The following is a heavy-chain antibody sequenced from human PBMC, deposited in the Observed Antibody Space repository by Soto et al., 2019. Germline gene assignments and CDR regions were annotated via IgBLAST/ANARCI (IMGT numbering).Heavy chain of an antibody. J-gene: IGHJ6*02. CDR2: IGSAGDT. V-gene: IGHV3-13*01. D-gene: IGHD6-19*01. CDR1: GFTFSNYD. CDR3: ARGGYASGYFHYAIDV. Sequence: PGGSLRLSCAASGFTFSNYDMIWVRQATGKGLEWVSAIGSAGDTYYSGSVKGRFAISRENAKNSLYLQMNSVTPGDTAVYYCARGGYASGYFHYAIDVWGQGTTVTVSS.